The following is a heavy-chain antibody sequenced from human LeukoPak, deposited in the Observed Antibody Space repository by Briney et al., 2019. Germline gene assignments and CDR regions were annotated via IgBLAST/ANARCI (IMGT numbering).Heavy chain of an antibody. CDR3: TRVLRGYGGYYFDY. D-gene: IGHD4-23*01. CDR1: GFTFGDYA. J-gene: IGHJ4*02. Sequence: PGGSLRLSCTGSGFTFGDYAMSWFRQAPGKGLEWVGFIRSKAYGGTTEYAASVKGRFTISRDDSKSIAYLQMNSLKTEDTAVYYCTRVLRGYGGYYFDYWGQGTLVTVSS. V-gene: IGHV3-49*03. CDR2: IRSKAYGGTT.